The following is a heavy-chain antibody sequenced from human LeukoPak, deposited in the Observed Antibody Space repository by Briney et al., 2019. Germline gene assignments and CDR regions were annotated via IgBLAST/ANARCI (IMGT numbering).Heavy chain of an antibody. V-gene: IGHV1-24*01. D-gene: IGHD1-26*01. J-gene: IGHJ4*02. CDR3: ARAPYKSIVGATYSFDY. CDR2: FDPEDGET. CDR1: GYTLTELS. Sequence: ASVTVSCKVSGYTLTELSMHWVRQAPGKGLEWMGGFDPEDGETIYAQKFQGRVTMTEDTSTDTAYMELSSLRSEDTAVYYCARAPYKSIVGATYSFDYWGQGTLVTVSS.